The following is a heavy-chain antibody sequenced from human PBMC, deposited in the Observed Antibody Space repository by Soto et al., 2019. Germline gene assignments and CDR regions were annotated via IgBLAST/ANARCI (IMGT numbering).Heavy chain of an antibody. CDR1: GFTFSSYA. J-gene: IGHJ4*02. CDR3: AKVRFSGSGSYYIPLFDY. D-gene: IGHD3-10*01. CDR2: ISGSGGST. V-gene: IGHV3-23*01. Sequence: EVQLLESGGGLVQPGGSLRLSCAASGFTFSSYAMSWVRQAPGKGLEWVSAISGSGGSTYYADSVKGRFTITRDNSKNTLYLQMNSLSAEDTAVYYCAKVRFSGSGSYYIPLFDYWGQGTLVTVSS.